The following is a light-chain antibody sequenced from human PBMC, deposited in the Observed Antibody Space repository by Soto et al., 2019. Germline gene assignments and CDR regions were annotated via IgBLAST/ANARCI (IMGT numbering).Light chain of an antibody. V-gene: IGLV2-14*01. Sequence: QSVLTQPASVSGSPGQSITISCTGTSSDVGGYNYVSWYQQHPGKAPKLMIYEVSNRPSGVSNRFSGSKSGNTASLTISGLQAEDEADYHCSSYTSISTRYVFGTGTKVTVL. CDR2: EVS. CDR1: SSDVGGYNY. CDR3: SSYTSISTRYV. J-gene: IGLJ1*01.